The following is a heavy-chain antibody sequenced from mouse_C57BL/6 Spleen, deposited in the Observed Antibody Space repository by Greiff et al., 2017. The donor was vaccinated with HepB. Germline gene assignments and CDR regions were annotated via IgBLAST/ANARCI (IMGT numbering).Heavy chain of an antibody. D-gene: IGHD2-5*01. CDR2: ISDGGSYT. J-gene: IGHJ2*01. CDR1: GFTFSSYA. Sequence: EVQLVESGGGLVKPGGSLKLSCAASGFTFSSYAMSWVRQTPEKRLEWVATISDGGSYTYYPDNVKGRFTISRDNAKNNLYLQMSHLKSEDTAMYYCARDRAYYSNLYFDYWGQGTTLTVSS. V-gene: IGHV5-4*01. CDR3: ARDRAYYSNLYFDY.